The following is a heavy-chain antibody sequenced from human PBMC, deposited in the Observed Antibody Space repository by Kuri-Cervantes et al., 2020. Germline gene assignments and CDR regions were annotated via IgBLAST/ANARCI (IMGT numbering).Heavy chain of an antibody. Sequence: ASVKVSCKASGYTFTSYYMHWVRQAPGQGLEWMGWINPNSGGTNYARKFQGRVTMTRDTSISTAYMELSRLRSDDTAVYYCAGGQRERGSSSWHYYYYGIDVWGQGTTVTVSS. CDR1: GYTFTSYY. CDR3: AGGQRERGSSSWHYYYYGIDV. D-gene: IGHD6-13*01. J-gene: IGHJ6*02. CDR2: INPNSGGT. V-gene: IGHV1-2*02.